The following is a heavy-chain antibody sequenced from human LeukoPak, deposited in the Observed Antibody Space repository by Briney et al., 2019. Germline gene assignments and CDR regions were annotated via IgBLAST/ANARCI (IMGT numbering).Heavy chain of an antibody. CDR2: ISAYNGNT. J-gene: IGHJ4*02. CDR3: ARVRESSYASFSLGY. D-gene: IGHD3-16*01. CDR1: GYTFTSYG. Sequence: GASVKVSCKASGYTFTSYGISWVRQAPGQGLEWMGWISAYNGNTNYAQKLQGRVTMTTDTPTSTAYMELRSLRSDDTAVYYCARVRESSYASFSLGYWGQGTLVTVSS. V-gene: IGHV1-18*01.